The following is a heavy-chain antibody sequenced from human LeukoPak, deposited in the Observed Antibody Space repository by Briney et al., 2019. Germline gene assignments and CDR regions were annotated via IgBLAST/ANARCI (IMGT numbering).Heavy chain of an antibody. Sequence: PGGSLRLSCAASGFTFSSYAMHWVRQAPGKGLEWVAVISYDGSNKYYADSVKGRFTISRDNSKNTLYLQMNSLRAEDTAVYYCAREKYYYGSGSYYNTYYYMDVWGKGTTVTISS. V-gene: IGHV3-30*04. CDR3: AREKYYYGSGSYYNTYYYMDV. CDR2: ISYDGSNK. J-gene: IGHJ6*03. CDR1: GFTFSSYA. D-gene: IGHD3-10*01.